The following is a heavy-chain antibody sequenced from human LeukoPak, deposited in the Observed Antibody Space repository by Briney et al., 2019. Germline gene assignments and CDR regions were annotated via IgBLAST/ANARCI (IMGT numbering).Heavy chain of an antibody. J-gene: IGHJ4*02. Sequence: SETLSLTCTGSGGSINNANYYWGWIRQPPGKGLEWIGNTYYSGSAYYNPSLKSRVTISVDTSKNQFSLKLSSVTAADTAVYYCARGAPMIARYWGQGTLVTVSS. CDR3: ARGAPMIARY. CDR1: GGSINNANYY. V-gene: IGHV4-39*07. D-gene: IGHD3-22*01. CDR2: TYYSGSA.